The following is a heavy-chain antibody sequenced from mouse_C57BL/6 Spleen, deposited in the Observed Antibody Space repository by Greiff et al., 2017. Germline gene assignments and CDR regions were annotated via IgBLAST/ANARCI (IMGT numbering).Heavy chain of an antibody. D-gene: IGHD1-1*01. CDR3: ARGFITTDYFDY. CDR1: GFTFSSYA. V-gene: IGHV5-4*03. CDR2: ISDGGSYT. J-gene: IGHJ2*01. Sequence: DVMLVESGGGLVKPGGSLKLSCAASGFTFSSYAMSWVRQTPEKRLEWVATISDGGSYTYYPDNVKGRFTISRDNAKNNLYLQMSHLKSEDTAMYYCARGFITTDYFDYWGQGTTLTVSS.